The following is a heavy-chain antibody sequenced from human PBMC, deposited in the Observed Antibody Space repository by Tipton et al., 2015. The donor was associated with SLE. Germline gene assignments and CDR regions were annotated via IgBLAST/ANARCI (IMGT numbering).Heavy chain of an antibody. CDR2: IYNNGGT. Sequence: TLSLTCTVSGESISNYYWNWIRQPAGKGLEWIGRIYNNGGTNYNPSLESRVSISLDTSRNQFSVKLTSVTVADTAVYYCARDRGCNGDCFDNWGQGTLVTVSS. J-gene: IGHJ4*02. D-gene: IGHD2-21*01. CDR1: GESISNYY. V-gene: IGHV4-4*07. CDR3: ARDRGCNGDCFDN.